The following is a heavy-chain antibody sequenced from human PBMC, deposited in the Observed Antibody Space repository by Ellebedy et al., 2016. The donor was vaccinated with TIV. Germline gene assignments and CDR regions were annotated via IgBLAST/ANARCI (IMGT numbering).Heavy chain of an antibody. Sequence: GESLKISCAAFGFTFSSYGMHWVRQAPGKGLEWVANINQDGSEKYHVDSVKGRFTISRDNAKNSLYLQMNSLRAEDTAVYYCARDSNLGYQILFDYWGQGTLVTVSS. CDR2: INQDGSEK. CDR1: GFTFSSYG. V-gene: IGHV3-7*01. D-gene: IGHD3-16*02. CDR3: ARDSNLGYQILFDY. J-gene: IGHJ4*02.